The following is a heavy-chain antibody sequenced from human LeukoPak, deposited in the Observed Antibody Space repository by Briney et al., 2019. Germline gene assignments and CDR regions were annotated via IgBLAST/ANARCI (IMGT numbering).Heavy chain of an antibody. CDR2: ISGRGDTI. D-gene: IGHD3-10*01. CDR1: GFTFRVYE. CDR3: ARGDYYGSQNYTYDI. Sequence: GGSLRLSCAASGFTFRVYEMQWVRQAPGKGLEWVSYISGRGDTIYYEDSVKGRFTISRDNARNSLYLQMNSLRSEDTALYYCARGDYYGSQNYTYDIWGQGTMVTVSS. V-gene: IGHV3-48*03. J-gene: IGHJ3*02.